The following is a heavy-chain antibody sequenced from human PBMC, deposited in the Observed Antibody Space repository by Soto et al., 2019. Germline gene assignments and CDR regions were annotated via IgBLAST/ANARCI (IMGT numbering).Heavy chain of an antibody. J-gene: IGHJ3*02. V-gene: IGHV5-51*01. Sequence: GESLKISCKGVGYTFPTYWIGWVRQMPGKGLEWMGLIYPDDSDTKYSPSFQGQVTISVDKSTSTAFLQWRSLKATDTGMYFCARSKIRGGWPGAFDIWGQGTMVTVSS. CDR3: ARSKIRGGWPGAFDI. D-gene: IGHD6-19*01. CDR2: IYPDDSDT. CDR1: GYTFPTYW.